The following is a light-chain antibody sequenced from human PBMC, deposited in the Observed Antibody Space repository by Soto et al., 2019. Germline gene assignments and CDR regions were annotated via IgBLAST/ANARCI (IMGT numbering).Light chain of an antibody. CDR3: QQYEEWPPSSA. CDR1: KSVSSS. Sequence: IMMAQTPARRSMSAEEKAGLSSRSRKSVSSSLAWYQQKPGQAPRLLIYGASTRATGIPARFSGSWSGTEFILTINSLQSGDLALYYGQQYEEWPPSSAFAQGTRLEIK. CDR2: GAS. V-gene: IGKV3-15*01. J-gene: IGKJ5*01.